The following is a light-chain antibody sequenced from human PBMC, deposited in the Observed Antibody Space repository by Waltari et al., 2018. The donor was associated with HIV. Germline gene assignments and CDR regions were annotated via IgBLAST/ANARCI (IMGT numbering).Light chain of an antibody. V-gene: IGKV3-20*01. CDR3: QQYAASPLT. CDR1: QSVRSAS. Sequence: PGERATLSCRASQSVRSASLAWYQQKPGQAPRLLIYGASSRAPGIPDRFSGRGAVTDFILTISRLEPEDCAVYYCQQYAASPLTFGGGTKVEIK. CDR2: GAS. J-gene: IGKJ4*01.